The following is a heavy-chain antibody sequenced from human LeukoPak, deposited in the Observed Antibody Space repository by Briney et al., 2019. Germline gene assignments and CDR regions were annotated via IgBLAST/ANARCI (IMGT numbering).Heavy chain of an antibody. J-gene: IGHJ4*02. V-gene: IGHV3-9*03. CDR2: ISWNSGSI. D-gene: IGHD6-13*01. CDR1: GFTFDDYA. Sequence: PGGSLRLSCAASGFTFDDYAMHWVRQAPGKGLEWVSGISWNSGSIGYADSVKGRFTISRDNAKNSLYLQMNSLRAEDMALYYCAKDIAAAGTGCFDYWGQGTLVTVSS. CDR3: AKDIAAAGTGCFDY.